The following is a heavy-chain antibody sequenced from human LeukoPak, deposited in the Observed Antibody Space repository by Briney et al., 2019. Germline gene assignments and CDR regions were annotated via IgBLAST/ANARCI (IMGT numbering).Heavy chain of an antibody. CDR3: ARGETILNWFDP. J-gene: IGHJ5*02. Sequence: SVKVSCKASGGTFSSEAFIWVRQAPGQGLEWMGGIIPIFGRADYAQKFQDIVTITTDESTSTVYMELGSLRSEDTAVYYCARGETILNWFDPWGQGTLVTVSS. CDR2: IIPIFGRA. V-gene: IGHV1-69*05. D-gene: IGHD1-1*01. CDR1: GGTFSSEA.